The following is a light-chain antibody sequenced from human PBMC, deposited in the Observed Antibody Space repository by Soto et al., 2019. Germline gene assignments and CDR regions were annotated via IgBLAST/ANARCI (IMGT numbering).Light chain of an antibody. J-gene: IGLJ2*01. CDR3: SSYAGTDTYVV. CDR2: DVS. CDR1: SSDVGGYNY. V-gene: IGLV2-11*01. Sequence: QSALTQPRSVSGSPGQSVTISCTGTSSDVGGYNYVSWYQQHPGKAPKLMIYDVSKRPSGVPDRFSGSKSGNTASLTISGLQVEDEADSCCSSYAGTDTYVVFGGGTKLTVL.